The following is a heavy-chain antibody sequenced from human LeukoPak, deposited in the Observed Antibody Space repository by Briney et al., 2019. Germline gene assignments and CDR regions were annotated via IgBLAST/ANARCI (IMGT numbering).Heavy chain of an antibody. CDR1: GYTFTSYD. CDR3: ARVMAFESYDFWSGYSNWFDP. D-gene: IGHD3-3*01. V-gene: IGHV1-8*01. Sequence: ASVKVSCKASGYTFTSYDINWVRQATGQGLEWMGWMNPNSGNTGYAQKFQGRVTMTRNTSISTAYMELSSLRSEDTAVYYCARVMAFESYDFWSGYSNWFDPWGQGTLVTVSS. J-gene: IGHJ5*02. CDR2: MNPNSGNT.